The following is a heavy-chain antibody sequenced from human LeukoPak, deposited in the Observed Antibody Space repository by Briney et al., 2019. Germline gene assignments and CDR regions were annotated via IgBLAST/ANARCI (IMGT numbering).Heavy chain of an antibody. CDR3: ARVLEMATITPDY. J-gene: IGHJ4*02. V-gene: IGHV1-69*04. CDR1: GGTFSSYA. D-gene: IGHD5-24*01. Sequence: SVKVSCKASGGTFSSYAISWVRQAPGQGLEWMGRIIPILGIANYAQKFQGRVTITADKSTSTAYMELSSLRSDDTAVYYCARVLEMATITPDYWGQGTLVTVSS. CDR2: IIPILGIA.